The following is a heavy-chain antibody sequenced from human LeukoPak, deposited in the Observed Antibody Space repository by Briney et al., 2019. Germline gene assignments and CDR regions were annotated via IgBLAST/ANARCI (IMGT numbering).Heavy chain of an antibody. D-gene: IGHD1/OR15-1a*01. V-gene: IGHV4-34*01. CDR3: ARVGNRTNLRGGVDY. J-gene: IGHJ4*02. Sequence: SETLSLTCAVYGGSFSGYYWSWIRQPPGKGLEWIGEINHSGSTNYNPSLKSRVTISVDTSKNQFSLKLSSVTAADTAVYYCARVGNRTNLRGGVDYWGQGTLVTVSS. CDR2: INHSGST. CDR1: GGSFSGYY.